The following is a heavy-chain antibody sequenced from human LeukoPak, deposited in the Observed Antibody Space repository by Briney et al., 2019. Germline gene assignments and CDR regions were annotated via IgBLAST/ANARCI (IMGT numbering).Heavy chain of an antibody. CDR3: ARGRYDFWSGYYRGIYFDY. J-gene: IGHJ4*02. D-gene: IGHD3-3*01. CDR1: GGSFSGYY. V-gene: IGHV4-34*01. Sequence: SETLSLTCAVYGGSFSGYYWSWIRQPPGKGLEWIGEINHSGSTNYNPSLKSRVTISVDTSENQFSPKLSSVTAADTAVYYCARGRYDFWSGYYRGIYFDYWGQGTLVTVSS. CDR2: INHSGST.